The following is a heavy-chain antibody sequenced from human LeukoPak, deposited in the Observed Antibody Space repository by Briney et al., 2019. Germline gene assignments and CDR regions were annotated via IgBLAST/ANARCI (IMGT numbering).Heavy chain of an antibody. V-gene: IGHV1-2*02. CDR1: GYTFTGYY. Sequence: EASVKVSCKASGYTFTGYYMHWVRQAPGQGLEWMGWINPNSGGTNYAQKFQGRVTMTRDTSISTAYMELSRLRSDDTAVYCCARGLSEITMVRGVIIGPQHYYYYYMDVWGKGTTVTISS. D-gene: IGHD3-10*01. CDR2: INPNSGGT. CDR3: ARGLSEITMVRGVIIGPQHYYYYYMDV. J-gene: IGHJ6*03.